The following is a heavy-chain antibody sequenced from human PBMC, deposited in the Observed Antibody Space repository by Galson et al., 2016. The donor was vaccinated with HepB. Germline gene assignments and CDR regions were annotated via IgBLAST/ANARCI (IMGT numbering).Heavy chain of an antibody. Sequence: SLRLSCAASLFSFRTSAMSWVRQASGKGLEWVSLISTDGDDTYYADSVKGRFIISRDNSENRLFLQMNTLTVEDTAVYYCAKVFCSGGGCYPVRVNYHYGMDVWGQGTTVTV. CDR2: ISTDGDDT. D-gene: IGHD2-15*01. CDR1: LFSFRTSA. V-gene: IGHV3-23*01. J-gene: IGHJ6*02. CDR3: AKVFCSGGGCYPVRVNYHYGMDV.